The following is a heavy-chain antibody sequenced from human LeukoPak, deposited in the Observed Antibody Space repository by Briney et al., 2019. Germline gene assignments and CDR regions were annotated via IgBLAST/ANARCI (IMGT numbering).Heavy chain of an antibody. J-gene: IGHJ5*02. D-gene: IGHD1-1*01. CDR3: AVRLTTGRLGTATTWFDP. CDR1: GESFDSFY. V-gene: IGHV4-34*01. Sequence: SETLSLTCAVYGESFDSFYWNWVRQAPGKGLEWLGEVNQSGGSDYNPALESRVAISAAASKRQFSLKLISVTAADTAVYYCAVRLTTGRLGTATTWFDPWGQGTLVSVSS. CDR2: VNQSGGS.